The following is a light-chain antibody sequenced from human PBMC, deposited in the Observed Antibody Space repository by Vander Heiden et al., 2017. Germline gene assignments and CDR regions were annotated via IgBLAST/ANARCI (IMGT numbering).Light chain of an antibody. V-gene: IGLV3-10*01. CDR2: EDS. Sequence: SYELTQPPSVSVSPGQTARITCSGDALPRTYAYWYQQKSGQAPVRVIYEDSKRPSGITERFAGSSSGTMDTWHISGAQVEDEGDYSGYSTDSSGYHIVVGGGTKLTVL. CDR3: YSTDSSGYHIV. CDR1: ALPRTY. J-gene: IGLJ2*01.